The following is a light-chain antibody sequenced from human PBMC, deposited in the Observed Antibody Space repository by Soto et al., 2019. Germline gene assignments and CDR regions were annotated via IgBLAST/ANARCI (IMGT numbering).Light chain of an antibody. CDR3: QQYNNWPPVT. CDR1: QSVSSN. J-gene: IGKJ4*01. CDR2: GAS. Sequence: EIVMTQSPATLSVSPGERATLSCRASQSVSSNLAWYQQKPGQAPRLLIYGASTRATGIPARFSGSESGTEFTLTISRLQSEDVAVYYCQQYNNWPPVTFGGGTKVEIK. V-gene: IGKV3-15*01.